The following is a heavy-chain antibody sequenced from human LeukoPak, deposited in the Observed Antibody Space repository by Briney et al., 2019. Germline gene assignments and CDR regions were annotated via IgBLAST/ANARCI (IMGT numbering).Heavy chain of an antibody. CDR1: GGTLSSYA. Sequence: GASVKVSCKASGGTLSSYAISWVRQAPGQGLEWMGGIIPIFGTANYAQKFQGRVTITTDESTSTAYMELSSLRSEDTAVYYCATDKPSGSYYYFDYWGQGTLVTVSS. D-gene: IGHD1-26*01. V-gene: IGHV1-69*05. CDR3: ATDKPSGSYYYFDY. CDR2: IIPIFGTA. J-gene: IGHJ4*02.